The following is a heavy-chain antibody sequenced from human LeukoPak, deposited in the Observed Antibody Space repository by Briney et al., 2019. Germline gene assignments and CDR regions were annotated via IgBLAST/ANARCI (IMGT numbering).Heavy chain of an antibody. Sequence: SETLSLTCAVYGGSFSGYYWSWIRQPPGKGLEWIGEINHSGSTNYNPSLKSRVTISVDTSKNQFSLKLSSVTAADTAVYYCAREGTSITYGMDVWGQGTTVTVSS. D-gene: IGHD5-24*01. CDR1: GGSFSGYY. J-gene: IGHJ6*02. CDR3: AREGTSITYGMDV. V-gene: IGHV4-34*01. CDR2: INHSGST.